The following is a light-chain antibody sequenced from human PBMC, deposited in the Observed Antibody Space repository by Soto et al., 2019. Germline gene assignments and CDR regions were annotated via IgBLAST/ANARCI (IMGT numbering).Light chain of an antibody. V-gene: IGLV2-8*01. J-gene: IGLJ1*01. CDR3: LSLHGDSKYV. CDR1: SSDVGAYNF. Sequence: QSVLTKPPSASGSAGQSVTISCTGTSSDVGAYNFVSWYQQHPYKAPKLIIYEVRKRPSGVPDRFSGSKSGNTASLTVSGLQSEDDAEYYCLSLHGDSKYVFGTWTKVTVL. CDR2: EVR.